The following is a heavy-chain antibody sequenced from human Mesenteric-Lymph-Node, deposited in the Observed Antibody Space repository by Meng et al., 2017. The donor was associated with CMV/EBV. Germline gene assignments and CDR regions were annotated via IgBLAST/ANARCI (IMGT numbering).Heavy chain of an antibody. V-gene: IGHV3-11*01. Sequence: GESLKISCAASGFTFSDYYMSWIRQAPGKGLEWVSYISSSGSTIYYADSVKGRFTISRDNAKNSLYLQMNSLRAEDTAVYYCARDLKWIQLWPVGPYYYYGMDVWGQGTTVTVSS. CDR3: ARDLKWIQLWPVGPYYYYGMDV. D-gene: IGHD5-18*01. J-gene: IGHJ6*02. CDR1: GFTFSDYY. CDR2: ISSSGSTI.